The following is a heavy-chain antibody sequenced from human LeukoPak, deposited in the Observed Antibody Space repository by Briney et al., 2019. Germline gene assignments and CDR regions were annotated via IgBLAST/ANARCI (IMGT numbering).Heavy chain of an antibody. Sequence: ASVKVSCKASGYTFTSYGVSWVRQAPGQGLEWMGWISAYNGNTNYAQNLQGRVTMTTVTFTNTAYMELRSLRSDDTAVYYCARGVAVGTAYYFDCWGQGTLVTVSS. J-gene: IGHJ4*02. CDR3: ARGVAVGTAYYFDC. CDR1: GYTFTSYG. V-gene: IGHV1-18*01. D-gene: IGHD4-23*01. CDR2: ISAYNGNT.